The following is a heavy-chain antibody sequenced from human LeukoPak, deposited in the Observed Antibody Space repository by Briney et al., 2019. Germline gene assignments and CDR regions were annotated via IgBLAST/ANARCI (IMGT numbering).Heavy chain of an antibody. D-gene: IGHD3-22*01. Sequence: GGSLILSCAASGFTFSTYAMSWVRQAPGRGLEWVSGISAGGGGTNYADFVKGRFTISRDNYKNTLDLQMNTLRAEDTAVYYCAKSSYYDSSDSWGQGTLVTVSS. CDR3: AKSSYYDSSDS. CDR2: ISAGGGGT. J-gene: IGHJ4*02. CDR1: GFTFSTYA. V-gene: IGHV3-23*01.